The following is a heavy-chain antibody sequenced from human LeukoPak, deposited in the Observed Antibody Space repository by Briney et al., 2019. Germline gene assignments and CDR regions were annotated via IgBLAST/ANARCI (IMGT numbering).Heavy chain of an antibody. CDR1: GSTFTGYY. CDR2: LNPNTGAS. Sequence: ASVRVSCKASGSTFTGYYFHWVRQAPGHGLEWMGWLNPNTGASKYAQDFHGRVTMTGNMSITTVYIDLMRLRFDDTAVYYCASEPLGAAHYDSWGQGTLVTVSS. V-gene: IGHV1-2*02. J-gene: IGHJ4*02. CDR3: ASEPLGAAHYDS. D-gene: IGHD3-16*01.